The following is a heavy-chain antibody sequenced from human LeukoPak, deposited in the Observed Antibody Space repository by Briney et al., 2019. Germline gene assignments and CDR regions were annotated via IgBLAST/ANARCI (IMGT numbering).Heavy chain of an antibody. D-gene: IGHD5-24*01. CDR2: IHNNGRT. CDR1: GGSINNYY. J-gene: IGHJ3*02. Sequence: PSETLSLTCTVSGGSINNYYWSWIRQPPGKGLEWIGYIHNNGRTNYNPSLKSRVTISVDTSKNRFSLKLSSVTAADTAVYYCARVVGDSGRDGYKAPGGAFDIWGQGTMVTVSS. V-gene: IGHV4-59*08. CDR3: ARVVGDSGRDGYKAPGGAFDI.